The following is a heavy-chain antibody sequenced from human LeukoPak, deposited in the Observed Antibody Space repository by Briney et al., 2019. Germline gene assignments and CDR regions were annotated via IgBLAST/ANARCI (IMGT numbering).Heavy chain of an antibody. D-gene: IGHD7-27*01. J-gene: IGHJ4*02. CDR1: GFTFSSYA. CDR2: IGGSGGST. CDR3: ANSPPWGHRPRDY. Sequence: GGSLRLSCAASGFTFSSYAMSWVRQAPGMGLEWVSAIGGSGGSTYYADSVKGRFTISRDNSKNTLYLQMNSLRAEDTALYYCANSPPWGHRPRDYWGQGTLVTVSS. V-gene: IGHV3-23*01.